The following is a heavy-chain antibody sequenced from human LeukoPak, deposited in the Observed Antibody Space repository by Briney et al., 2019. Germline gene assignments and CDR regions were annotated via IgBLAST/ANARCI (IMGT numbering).Heavy chain of an antibody. Sequence: LRESLKISCKASGYRFTSYWIGWVRQMPGKGLDGMGIINPSGSETRYTPSLQGQVTISVDKTLTTADLQWNILKAADAAMYYWARQTAMGRSGDYWGQGTLVTVSS. CDR2: INPSGSET. D-gene: IGHD5-18*01. V-gene: IGHV5-51*01. CDR1: GYRFTSYW. J-gene: IGHJ4*02. CDR3: ARQTAMGRSGDY.